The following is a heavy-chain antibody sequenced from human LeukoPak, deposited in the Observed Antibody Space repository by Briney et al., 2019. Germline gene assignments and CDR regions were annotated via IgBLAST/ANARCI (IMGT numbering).Heavy chain of an antibody. Sequence: GGSLRLSCAASGFTFNSHAMTWVRQAPGKSLEWVSTISGSGGSTYYADSAKGRFTISRDNSKNTLYLQMNSLRAEDTAVYYCAKPAYCSGGSCYSIGYFDYWGQGTLVTVSS. CDR3: AKPAYCSGGSCYSIGYFDY. CDR1: GFTFNSHA. J-gene: IGHJ4*02. CDR2: ISGSGGST. V-gene: IGHV3-23*01. D-gene: IGHD2-15*01.